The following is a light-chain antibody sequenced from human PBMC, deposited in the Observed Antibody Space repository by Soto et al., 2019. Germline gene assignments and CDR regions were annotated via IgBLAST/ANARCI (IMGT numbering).Light chain of an antibody. CDR2: AAS. Sequence: DIQLTQSPSFLSASVGDRVTITCRASQGVSSFLAWYQKKPGKAPELLIYAASTLQSGVPSRFSGSGSGTEFTLTISSLQPEDFATYYCQQLSSYPITFGQGTRLEMK. CDR3: QQLSSYPIT. V-gene: IGKV1-9*01. CDR1: QGVSSF. J-gene: IGKJ5*01.